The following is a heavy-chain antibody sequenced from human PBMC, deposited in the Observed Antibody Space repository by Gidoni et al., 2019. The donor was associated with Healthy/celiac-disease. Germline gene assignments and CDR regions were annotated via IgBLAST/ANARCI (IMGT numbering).Heavy chain of an antibody. V-gene: IGHV4-59*08. J-gene: IGHJ6*03. Sequence: QVQLQESGPGLVKPSETLSLTCTVSGASISSYSWSWIRQPPGKGLEWIGYIYYSGSTNYNPSLKSRVTISVDTSKNQFSLKLSSVTAADTAVYYCARHGVVPAAMPDYYYYYYMDVWGKGTTVTVSS. CDR3: ARHGVVPAAMPDYYYYYYMDV. CDR2: IYYSGST. D-gene: IGHD2-2*01. CDR1: GASISSYS.